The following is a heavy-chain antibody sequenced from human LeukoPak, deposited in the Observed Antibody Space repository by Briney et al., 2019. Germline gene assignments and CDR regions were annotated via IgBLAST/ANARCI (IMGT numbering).Heavy chain of an antibody. CDR1: GFTFSSYS. D-gene: IGHD6-13*01. Sequence: TGGSLRLSCAASGFTFSSYSMNWVRQAPGKGLEWVSYISSSSSTICYADSVKGRFTISRDNAKNSLYLQMNSLRAEDTAVYYCAREGPGYSSSWYAWGQGTLVTVSS. V-gene: IGHV3-48*01. CDR3: AREGPGYSSSWYA. CDR2: ISSSSSTI. J-gene: IGHJ4*02.